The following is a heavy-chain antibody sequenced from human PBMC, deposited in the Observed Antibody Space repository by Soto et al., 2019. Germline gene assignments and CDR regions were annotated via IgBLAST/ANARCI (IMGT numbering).Heavy chain of an antibody. V-gene: IGHV1-18*01. Sequence: GASVKVSCKASGYTFTNYGICWVRQAPGQGLEWLGWISGYNGNTNYAQNFQDRVTLTTDTSTSTAYMELRSLRSDDTALYYCARDGHWNDLDYWGQGTQVTVSS. D-gene: IGHD1-1*01. CDR2: ISGYNGNT. J-gene: IGHJ4*02. CDR1: GYTFTNYG. CDR3: ARDGHWNDLDY.